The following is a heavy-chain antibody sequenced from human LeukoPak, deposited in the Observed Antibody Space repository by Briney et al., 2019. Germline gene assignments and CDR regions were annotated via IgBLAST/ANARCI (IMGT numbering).Heavy chain of an antibody. CDR3: ARGPVGLIAAAGTWVYYYYGMDV. CDR1: GFTFSYYG. J-gene: IGHJ6*02. Sequence: TGGSLRLSCAASGFTFSYYGMHWVRQAPGKGLEWVAVIWHDGSIKYYAESVKGRFTISRDNSKNTVYLQMNSLRAEDTAVYYCARGPVGLIAAAGTWVYYYYGMDVWGQGTTVTVSS. V-gene: IGHV3-33*01. D-gene: IGHD6-13*01. CDR2: IWHDGSIK.